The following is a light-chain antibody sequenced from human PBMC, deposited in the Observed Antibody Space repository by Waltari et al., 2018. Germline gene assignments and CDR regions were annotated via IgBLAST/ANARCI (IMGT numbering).Light chain of an antibody. V-gene: IGLV1-51*02. J-gene: IGLJ7*01. CDR2: EDS. Sequence: QSVLTQPPSVSAAPGQRVTISCPGGHSNIRDNHVPWYRPFPGTAPKLLIYEDSERPSGVPGRFSGSKSGTSATLDITGLQAGDEADYYCGTWDSSLSGAVFGGGTHLTVL. CDR3: GTWDSSLSGAV. CDR1: HSNIRDNH.